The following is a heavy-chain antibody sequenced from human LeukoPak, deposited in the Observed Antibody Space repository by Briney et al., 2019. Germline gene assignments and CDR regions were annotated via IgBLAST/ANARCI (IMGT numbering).Heavy chain of an antibody. CDR2: ISGSAGAI. CDR3: ASRGYFDN. J-gene: IGHJ4*02. Sequence: PGGSLRLPCAASGFTFSSYEMNWVRQAPGKGLEWVSYISGSAGAIYYADSLKGRFTISRDNAKNSLYLQMNSLRAEDTAVYYCASRGYFDNWGQGTLVTVSS. CDR1: GFTFSSYE. D-gene: IGHD3-10*01. V-gene: IGHV3-48*03.